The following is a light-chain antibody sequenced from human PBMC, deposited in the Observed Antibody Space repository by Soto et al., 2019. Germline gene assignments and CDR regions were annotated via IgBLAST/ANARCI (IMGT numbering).Light chain of an antibody. CDR2: AAS. Sequence: AIQMTQSPSSLSASVGDRVTITCRSSQDIRDDLSWYQQRPGRAPKLLLCAASRLEGGVPSRFSGSYSGRDFTLTISGLQPDDFETYYCLHYYNDPQTLGQGTKADI. CDR3: LHYYNDPQT. J-gene: IGKJ1*01. V-gene: IGKV1-6*01. CDR1: QDIRDD.